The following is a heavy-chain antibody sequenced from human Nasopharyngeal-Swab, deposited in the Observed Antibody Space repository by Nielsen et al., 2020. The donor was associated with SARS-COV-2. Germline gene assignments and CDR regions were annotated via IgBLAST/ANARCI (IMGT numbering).Heavy chain of an antibody. J-gene: IGHJ5*02. D-gene: IGHD5/OR15-5a*01. V-gene: IGHV3-30*18. Sequence: VRQAPGKGLEWVAVISYDGSNKYYADSVKGRFTISRDNSKNTLYLQMNSLRAEDTAVEEGAKDQSRNWVETWGQGTLVTVSS. CDR3: AKDQSRNWVET. CDR2: ISYDGSNK.